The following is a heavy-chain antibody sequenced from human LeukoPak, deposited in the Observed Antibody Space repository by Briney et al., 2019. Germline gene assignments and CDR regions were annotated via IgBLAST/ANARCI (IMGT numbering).Heavy chain of an antibody. CDR2: IYYSGST. CDR3: ARGAIVVVPAARKNLFDY. V-gene: IGHV4-31*03. CDR1: GGSISSGGYY. J-gene: IGHJ4*02. D-gene: IGHD2-2*01. Sequence: PSETLSLTCTVSGGSISSGGYYWSWIRQHPGKGLEWIGYIYYSGSTYYNPSLKSRVTISVDTSKNQFSLKLSSVTAADTAVYYCARGAIVVVPAARKNLFDYWGQGTLVTVSS.